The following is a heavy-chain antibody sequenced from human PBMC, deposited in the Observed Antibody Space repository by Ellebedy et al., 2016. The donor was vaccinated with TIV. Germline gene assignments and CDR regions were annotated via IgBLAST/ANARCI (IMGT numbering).Heavy chain of an antibody. J-gene: IGHJ4*02. Sequence: GESLKISCAASGFTFSSYSMNWVRQAPGKGLEWVSSISSSSSYIYYADSVKGRFTISRDNAKNTLYLQMNSLRAEDTAVYYCARGYDSSGFDYWGQGTLVTVSS. D-gene: IGHD3-22*01. V-gene: IGHV3-21*01. CDR1: GFTFSSYS. CDR2: ISSSSSYI. CDR3: ARGYDSSGFDY.